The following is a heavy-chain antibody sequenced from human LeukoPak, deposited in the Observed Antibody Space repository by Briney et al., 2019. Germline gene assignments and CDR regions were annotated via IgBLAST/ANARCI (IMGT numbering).Heavy chain of an antibody. CDR3: ASHSMVRGAQFDY. V-gene: IGHV4-34*01. CDR1: GGSFSGYY. Sequence: SETLSLTCAVYGGSFSGYYWSWIRQPPGKGLEWIGEINHSGSTNYNPYLKSRVTISVDTSKNQFSLKLSSVTAADTAVYYCASHSMVRGAQFDYWGQGTLVTVSS. CDR2: INHSGST. D-gene: IGHD3-10*01. J-gene: IGHJ4*02.